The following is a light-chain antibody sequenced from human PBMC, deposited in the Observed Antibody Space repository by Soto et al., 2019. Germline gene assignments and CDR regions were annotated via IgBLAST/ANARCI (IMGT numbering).Light chain of an antibody. Sequence: EIVWTQSPGTLSLSPGERATLSCRASKSVSSSYLAWYQQKPGQAPRLLIYGASSRATGIPDRFSGSGSGTDFTLTISRLEPEDFAVYYCQQYGSSPWTFGQGTKVEIK. CDR2: GAS. V-gene: IGKV3-20*01. J-gene: IGKJ1*01. CDR3: QQYGSSPWT. CDR1: KSVSSSY.